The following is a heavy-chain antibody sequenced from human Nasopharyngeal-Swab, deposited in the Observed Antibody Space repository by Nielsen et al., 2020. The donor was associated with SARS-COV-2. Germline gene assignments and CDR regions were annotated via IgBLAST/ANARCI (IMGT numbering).Heavy chain of an antibody. Sequence: GGSLRLSCIASGFSFSNSVMNWVRQAPGKGPEWVSLMTGSGAMIYYAASVKGRFTISRDNSKNTLYLQMNSLRVEDSAVYYCAKDLSGNGDLDIWGQATTVVVSS. J-gene: IGHJ3*02. V-gene: IGHV3-23*01. CDR3: AKDLSGNGDLDI. CDR1: GFSFSNSV. CDR2: MTGSGAMI. D-gene: IGHD3-10*01.